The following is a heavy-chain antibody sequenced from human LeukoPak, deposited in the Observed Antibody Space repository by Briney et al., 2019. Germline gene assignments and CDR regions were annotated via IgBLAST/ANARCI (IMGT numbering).Heavy chain of an antibody. D-gene: IGHD4-17*01. CDR2: ISYDGSNK. J-gene: IGHJ6*02. CDR1: GFTFSSYA. Sequence: GGSLRLSCAASGFTFSSYAMHWVRQAPGKGLEWVAVISYDGSNKYYADSVKGRFTISRDNSKNTLYLQMSSLRAEDTAVYYCARGHYGDYSGMDVWGQGTTVTVSS. CDR3: ARGHYGDYSGMDV. V-gene: IGHV3-30-3*01.